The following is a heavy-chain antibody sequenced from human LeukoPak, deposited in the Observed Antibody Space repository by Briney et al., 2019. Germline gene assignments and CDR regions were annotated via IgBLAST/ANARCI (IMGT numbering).Heavy chain of an antibody. CDR3: ARPVARQQWLVPFDF. CDR1: GGTFSSYA. Sequence: AASVKVSCKASGGTFSSYAISWVRQAPGQGLEWMGGIIPIFGTANYAQKFQGRVTITADESTSTAYMELSSLRSEDTAVYYCARPVARQQWLVPFDFWGQGTLVTVSS. V-gene: IGHV1-69*13. J-gene: IGHJ4*02. D-gene: IGHD6-19*01. CDR2: IIPIFGTA.